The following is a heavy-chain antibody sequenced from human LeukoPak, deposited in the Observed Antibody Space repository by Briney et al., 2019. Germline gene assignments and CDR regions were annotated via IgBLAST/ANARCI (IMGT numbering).Heavy chain of an antibody. J-gene: IGHJ4*02. CDR2: IYSGGST. D-gene: IGHD6-19*01. CDR1: GVTVSNNF. Sequence: GGSLRLSCAASGVTVSNNFMMWVRQAPGKGLEWVSLIYSGGSTQYADSVKGRFTISRDHSKNTLYLQMNSLRAEDTAVYYCARDPPAVAINTYGWGRGTLATVSS. CDR3: ARDPPAVAINTYG. V-gene: IGHV3-66*01.